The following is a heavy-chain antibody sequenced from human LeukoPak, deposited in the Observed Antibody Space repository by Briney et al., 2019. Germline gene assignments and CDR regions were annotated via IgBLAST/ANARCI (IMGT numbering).Heavy chain of an antibody. CDR2: ISWNSGSI. V-gene: IGHV3-9*01. CDR3: AKDLVASPYYYGMDV. J-gene: IGHJ6*02. CDR1: GFTFDDYG. Sequence: PGGSLRLSCAASGFTFDDYGMHWVRQAPGKGLEWVSGISWNSGSIGYADSVKGRFTISRDNAKNSLYLQMNSLRAEDTALYYCAKDLVASPYYYGMDVWGPGTTVIVSS.